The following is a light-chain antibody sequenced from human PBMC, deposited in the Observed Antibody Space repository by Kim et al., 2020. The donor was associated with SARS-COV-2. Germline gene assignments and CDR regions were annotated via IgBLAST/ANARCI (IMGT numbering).Light chain of an antibody. CDR1: RLRTYY. V-gene: IGLV3-19*01. J-gene: IGLJ2*01. Sequence: GLKARFTSQGERLRTYYASWYHQKRGQAPVLVIYGKNHRPSGIPARFSAFSSGNTPSLTITAAQAEDEADYYCNSRDISGNHVVFGGGPQLTVL. CDR3: NSRDISGNHVV. CDR2: GKN.